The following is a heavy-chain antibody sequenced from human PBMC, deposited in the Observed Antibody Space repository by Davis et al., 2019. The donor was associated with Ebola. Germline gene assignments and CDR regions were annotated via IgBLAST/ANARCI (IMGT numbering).Heavy chain of an antibody. CDR1: GFTFSSYA. CDR2: ISGSGGST. V-gene: IGHV3-23*01. J-gene: IGHJ4*02. Sequence: GESLKISCAASGFTFSSYAMSWVRQAPGKGLEWVSAISGSGGSTYYADSVKGRFTISRDNSKNTLYLQMNSLRAEDTAVYYCAKDRCSSSTSCYRDPAYFDYWGQGTLVTVSS. CDR3: AKDRCSSSTSCYRDPAYFDY. D-gene: IGHD2-2*01.